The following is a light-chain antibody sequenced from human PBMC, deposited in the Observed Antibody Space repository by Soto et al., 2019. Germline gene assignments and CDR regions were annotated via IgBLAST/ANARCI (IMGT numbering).Light chain of an antibody. V-gene: IGLV2-14*01. Sequence: QSVLAQPASVSGSPVQSITISCTGTSSDVGAYNYVSWYQQHPGKAPKLMIYEVSNRPSGVSNRFSGSKPGNTASLTISGLQAEDEADYYCSSYTSSNTLYVFGTGTKVTVL. CDR3: SSYTSSNTLYV. CDR1: SSDVGAYNY. CDR2: EVS. J-gene: IGLJ1*01.